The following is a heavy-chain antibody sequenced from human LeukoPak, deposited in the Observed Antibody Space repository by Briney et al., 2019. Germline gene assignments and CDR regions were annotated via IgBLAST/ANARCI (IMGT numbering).Heavy chain of an antibody. CDR2: ISLSGNST. CDR3: AKVGAAAVRRYYFDY. V-gene: IGHV3-23*01. D-gene: IGHD6-13*01. J-gene: IGHJ4*02. CDR1: GFTFSSYA. Sequence: TGGSLRLSCAASGFTFSSYARAWVRQAPGKGLEWVSGISLSGNSTYYADSVKGRFTISRDNPKNTLFLQMNSLRDADTAVYYCAKVGAAAVRRYYFDYWGQGTLVTVSS.